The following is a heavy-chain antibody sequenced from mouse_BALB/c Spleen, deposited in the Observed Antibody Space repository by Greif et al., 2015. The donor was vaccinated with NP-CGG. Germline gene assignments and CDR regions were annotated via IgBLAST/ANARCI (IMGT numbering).Heavy chain of an antibody. CDR2: INPGSGGT. CDR1: GYGFTNYL. Sequence: QVQLQQSGAELVRPGTSVKVSCKASGYGFTNYLIEWVKQRPGQGLEWIGVINPGSGGTNYNEKFKGKATLTADKFSSTAYMQLSSLTSDDSAVYFCAREGDYGFAYWGQGTLVTVSA. J-gene: IGHJ3*01. D-gene: IGHD2-4*01. CDR3: AREGDYGFAY. V-gene: IGHV1-54*01.